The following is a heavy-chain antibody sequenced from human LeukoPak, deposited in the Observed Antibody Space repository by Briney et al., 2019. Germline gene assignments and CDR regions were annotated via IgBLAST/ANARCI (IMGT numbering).Heavy chain of an antibody. CDR3: ARARGSSGLYDY. Sequence: ASVKVSCKASGYTFTGYYMHWVRQAPGQGLEWMGWINPNSDGTNYAQKFQGRVTMTRDTSISTAYMELRSLRSDDTAVYYCARARGSSGLYDYWGQGTLVTVSS. V-gene: IGHV1-2*02. CDR2: INPNSDGT. CDR1: GYTFTGYY. J-gene: IGHJ4*02. D-gene: IGHD3-22*01.